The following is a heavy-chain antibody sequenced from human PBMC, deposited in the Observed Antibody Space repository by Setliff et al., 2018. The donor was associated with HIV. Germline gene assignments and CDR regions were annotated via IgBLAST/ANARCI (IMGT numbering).Heavy chain of an antibody. Sequence: SETLSLTCTVSGGSISRYHWSWIRQPAGQGLEWIGRFYSSESTNYNPPLKRRVTMSVDTSKNQFSLRLSSVTAADTAVYYCVRRAGRHRLLRSGVAGTLDSWGQGTLVTVSS. CDR3: VRRAGRHRLLRSGVAGTLDS. D-gene: IGHD6-19*01. CDR1: GGSISRYH. J-gene: IGHJ4*02. CDR2: FYSSEST. V-gene: IGHV4-4*07.